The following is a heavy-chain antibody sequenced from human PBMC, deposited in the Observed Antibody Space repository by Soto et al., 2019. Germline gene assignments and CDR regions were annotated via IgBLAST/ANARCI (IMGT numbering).Heavy chain of an antibody. CDR3: ARHESQERRCYYIDV. Sequence: PSETLSLTCTVSGDSISSTDYFWGWIRQPPGKGLEWIGSVYYGGSSHYNPSLNSRVAISVDTSRNQFSLRLTSVTAADTAVYYCARHESQERRCYYIDVWGKGTTVTVSS. CDR1: GDSISSTDYF. J-gene: IGHJ6*03. D-gene: IGHD1-26*01. V-gene: IGHV4-39*01. CDR2: VYYGGSS.